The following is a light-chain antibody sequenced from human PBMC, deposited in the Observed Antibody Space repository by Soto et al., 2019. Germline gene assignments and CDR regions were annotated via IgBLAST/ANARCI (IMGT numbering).Light chain of an antibody. Sequence: QSVLTQPASVSGSPGQSITISCTGTSSDDGGYNYVSWYQHHPGKAPKLMIYEVSNRPSGVSHRFSGSKSGNTASLTISGLQAEDEADYYCSSYTSTSTLVIFGGGTKLTVL. CDR3: SSYTSTSTLVI. CDR2: EVS. J-gene: IGLJ2*01. V-gene: IGLV2-14*01. CDR1: SSDDGGYNY.